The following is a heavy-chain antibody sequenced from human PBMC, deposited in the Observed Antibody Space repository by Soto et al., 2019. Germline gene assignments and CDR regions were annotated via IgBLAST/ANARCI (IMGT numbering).Heavy chain of an antibody. CDR1: GFNFSNYW. CDR2: MNSAANSI. Sequence: GGSLRLSCAASGFNFSNYWMHWVRQAPGKGLVWVSRMNSAANSINYADSVKGRFTISRDNTKNTLYLQMHSLRVEDTAVYFCARETTTRGNCYDGMDGWGQGTAVTVS. V-gene: IGHV3-74*01. D-gene: IGHD4-17*01. CDR3: ARETTTRGNCYDGMDG. J-gene: IGHJ6*02.